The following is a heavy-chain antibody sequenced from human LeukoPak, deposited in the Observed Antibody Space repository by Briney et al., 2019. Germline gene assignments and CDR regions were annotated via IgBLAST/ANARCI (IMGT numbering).Heavy chain of an antibody. CDR3: ARDTYYYDSSGYHE. Sequence: GGSLRLSCAASGFTFSSYEMNWVRQAPGEGLEWVSYISSSGSTIYYADSVKGRFTISRDNAKNSLYLQMNSLRAEDTAVYYCARDTYYYDSSGYHEWGQGTLVTVSS. V-gene: IGHV3-48*03. D-gene: IGHD3-22*01. J-gene: IGHJ4*02. CDR2: ISSSGSTI. CDR1: GFTFSSYE.